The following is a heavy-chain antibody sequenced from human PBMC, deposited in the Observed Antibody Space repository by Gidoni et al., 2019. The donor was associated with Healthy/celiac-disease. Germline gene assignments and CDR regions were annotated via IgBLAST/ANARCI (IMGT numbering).Heavy chain of an antibody. V-gene: IGHV4-59*01. CDR1: GGSISSYY. CDR3: ARGQYSGYPSGGFDY. J-gene: IGHJ4*02. D-gene: IGHD5-12*01. Sequence: QVQLQESGPGLVKPSETLSLTSTVSGGSISSYYWRWIRQPPGKGLEWIGYIYYSGSTNYNPSLKSRVTISVDTSKNQFSLKLSSVTAADTAVYYCARGQYSGYPSGGFDYWGQGTLVTVSS. CDR2: IYYSGST.